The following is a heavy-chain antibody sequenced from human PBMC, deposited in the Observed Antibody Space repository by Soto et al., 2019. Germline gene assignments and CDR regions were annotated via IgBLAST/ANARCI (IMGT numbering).Heavy chain of an antibody. J-gene: IGHJ4*02. D-gene: IGHD5-12*01. V-gene: IGHV3-21*01. Sequence: GGSLRLSCAASGFTFSSYSMNWVHQAPGKGLEWVSSISSSSSYIYYADSVKGRFTISRDNAKNSLYLQMNSLRAEDTAVYYCARVREDIVATIDYWGQGTLVTVSS. CDR2: ISSSSSYI. CDR3: ARVREDIVATIDY. CDR1: GFTFSSYS.